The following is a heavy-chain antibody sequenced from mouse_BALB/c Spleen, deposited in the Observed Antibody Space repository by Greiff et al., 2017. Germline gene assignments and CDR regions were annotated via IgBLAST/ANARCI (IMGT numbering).Heavy chain of an antibody. J-gene: IGHJ3*01. CDR1: GYTFTSYW. D-gene: IGHD2-4*01. CDR2: INPSTGYT. CDR3: ARRGITTGAWFAY. Sequence: VQLQQSGAELAKPGASVKMSCKASGYTFTSYWMHWVKQRPGQGLEWIGYINPSTGYTEYNQKFKDKATLTADKSSSTAYMQLSSLTSEDSAVYYCARRGITTGAWFAYWGQGTLVTVSA. V-gene: IGHV1-7*01.